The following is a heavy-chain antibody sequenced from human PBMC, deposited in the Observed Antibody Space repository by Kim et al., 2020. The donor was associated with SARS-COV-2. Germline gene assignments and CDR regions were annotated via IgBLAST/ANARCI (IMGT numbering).Heavy chain of an antibody. D-gene: IGHD1-26*01. J-gene: IGHJ5*02. CDR1: GYTLTELS. Sequence: ASVKVSCKVSGYTLTELSMHWVRQAPGKGLEWMGGFDPEDGETIYAQKFQGRVTMTEDTSTDTAYMELSSLRSEDTAVYYCAPAIYSGTYRGWFDPWGQGTLVTVSS. V-gene: IGHV1-24*01. CDR2: FDPEDGET. CDR3: APAIYSGTYRGWFDP.